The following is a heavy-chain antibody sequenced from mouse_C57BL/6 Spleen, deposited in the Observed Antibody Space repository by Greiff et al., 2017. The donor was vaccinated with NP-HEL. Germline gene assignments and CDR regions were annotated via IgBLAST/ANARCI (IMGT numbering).Heavy chain of an antibody. J-gene: IGHJ2*01. CDR3: ARPRGYCSHYFDY. CDR2: INPNNGGT. V-gene: IGHV1-26*01. D-gene: IGHD1-1*01. CDR1: GYTFTDYY. Sequence: EVQLQQSGPELVKPGASVKISCKASGYTFTDYYMNWVKQSHGKSLEWIGDINPNNGGTSYNQKFKGKATLTVDKSSSTAYMELRSLTSEDSAVYYCARPRGYCSHYFDYWGQGTTLTVSS.